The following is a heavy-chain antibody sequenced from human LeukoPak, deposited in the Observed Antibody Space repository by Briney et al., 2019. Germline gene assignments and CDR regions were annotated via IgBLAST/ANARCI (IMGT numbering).Heavy chain of an antibody. J-gene: IGHJ4*02. D-gene: IGHD3-10*01. V-gene: IGHV4-31*11. Sequence: SETLSLTCDVSDGSISSNSYYWVWVRQLPGKGLEWIGYIIRSGSFNYNPSLRSRHTISIDTFTSQFSLKLRSETAADTAVYYCAREGFGELILDYWGQGTLVTVSS. CDR3: AREGFGELILDY. CDR2: IIRSGSF. CDR1: DGSISSNSYY.